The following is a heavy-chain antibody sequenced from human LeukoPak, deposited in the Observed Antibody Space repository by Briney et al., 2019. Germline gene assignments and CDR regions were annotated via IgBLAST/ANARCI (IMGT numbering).Heavy chain of an antibody. CDR2: INPSDGST. D-gene: IGHD3-16*01. CDR3: ATTIGGFIA. Sequence: ASVKVTCKASGYSFSDNYMHWVRQAPGQGPEWMGVINPSDGSTWNAQKFAGRVSLTRDTSTSDFYMELSSLKSEDTAMYYCATTIGGFIAWGQGTLVTVSS. V-gene: IGHV1-46*01. J-gene: IGHJ5*02. CDR1: GYSFSDNY.